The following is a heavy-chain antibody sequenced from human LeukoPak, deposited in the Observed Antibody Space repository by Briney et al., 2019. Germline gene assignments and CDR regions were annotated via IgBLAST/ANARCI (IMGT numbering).Heavy chain of an antibody. D-gene: IGHD6-19*01. Sequence: SETLSLTCAVYGGSFSGYYWSWIRQPPGKGLEWIGEINHSGSTNYNPSLKSRVTISVDTSKNQFSLKLSSVTAADTAVYYCANFHPWSGWYVHWGQGTLVTVSS. J-gene: IGHJ4*02. CDR1: GGSFSGYY. V-gene: IGHV4-34*01. CDR2: INHSGST. CDR3: ANFHPWSGWYVH.